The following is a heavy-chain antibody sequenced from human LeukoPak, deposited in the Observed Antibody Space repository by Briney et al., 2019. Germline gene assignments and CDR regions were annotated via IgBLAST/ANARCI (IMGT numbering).Heavy chain of an antibody. Sequence: SETLSLTCAVYGGSFSGYYWSWIRQPPGKGLEWIGEINHSGSTNYNPSLKSRVTISVDTSKNQLSLKLSSVTAADTAVYYCARHVYYYDSSGYGYYYYYYMDVWGKGTTVTISS. V-gene: IGHV4-34*01. CDR3: ARHVYYYDSSGYGYYYYYYMDV. CDR2: INHSGST. CDR1: GGSFSGYY. D-gene: IGHD3-22*01. J-gene: IGHJ6*03.